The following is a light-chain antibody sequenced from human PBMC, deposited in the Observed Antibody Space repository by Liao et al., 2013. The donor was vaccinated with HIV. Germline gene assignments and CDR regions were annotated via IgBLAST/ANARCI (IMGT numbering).Light chain of an antibody. Sequence: SYDLTQPPSVSVPPGQTATITCSGDRLGDKYASWYQQKSGQSPVLVIYEDTKRPADIPERFSGSNSGNTATLTISGTQPLDEADYYCQTWHISTLILGGGTKLTVL. CDR1: RLGDKY. J-gene: IGLJ2*01. CDR2: EDT. V-gene: IGLV3-1*01. CDR3: QTWHISTLI.